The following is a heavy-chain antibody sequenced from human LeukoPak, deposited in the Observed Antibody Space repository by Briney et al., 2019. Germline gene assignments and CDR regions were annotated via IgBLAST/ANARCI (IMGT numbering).Heavy chain of an antibody. J-gene: IGHJ4*02. CDR3: ARDLGYCSGGSCRIFEY. V-gene: IGHV1-2*07. D-gene: IGHD2-15*01. Sequence: ASVKVSCKASGYTFTGYYLHWVRQAPGQGLEWMGWINPNSGATNYARKFQGRGTMTRDTSISAAYMELSSLRSDDTAVYYCARDLGYCSGGSCRIFEYWGQGTLVTVSS. CDR2: INPNSGAT. CDR1: GYTFTGYY.